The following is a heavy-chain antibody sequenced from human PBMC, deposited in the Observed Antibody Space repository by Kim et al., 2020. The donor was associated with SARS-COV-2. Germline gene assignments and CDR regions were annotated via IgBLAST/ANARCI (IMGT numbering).Heavy chain of an antibody. CDR3: ARGNNPDY. Sequence: GSDKYHVDSVKGRFTISRDNAKSSLYLQMNSLRAEDTAMYYCARGNNPDYWGQGTLVTVSS. D-gene: IGHD1-20*01. J-gene: IGHJ4*02. V-gene: IGHV3-7*01. CDR2: GSDK.